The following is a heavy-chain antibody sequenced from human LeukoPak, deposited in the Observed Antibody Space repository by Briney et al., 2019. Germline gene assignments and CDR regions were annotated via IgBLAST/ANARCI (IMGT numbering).Heavy chain of an antibody. CDR3: ARDHAAGWELPLNWFDP. CDR1: GYTFINYG. Sequence: ASVKVSCKASGYTFINYGISWVRQAPGQGPEWMGWISGFNDYTRYAGNLEGRVALTTDTSTSTAYMELRSLRSDDTAVYYCARDHAAGWELPLNWFDPWGQGTLVTVSS. CDR2: ISGFNDYT. D-gene: IGHD4-23*01. J-gene: IGHJ5*02. V-gene: IGHV1-18*01.